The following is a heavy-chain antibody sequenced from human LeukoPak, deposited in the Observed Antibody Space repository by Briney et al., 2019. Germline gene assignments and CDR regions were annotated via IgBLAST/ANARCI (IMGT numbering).Heavy chain of an antibody. CDR1: GGSFSGYY. CDR3: ARPGYCSGGSCPRWFDP. J-gene: IGHJ5*02. CDR2: INHSGST. D-gene: IGHD2-15*01. Sequence: SETLSLTCAVYGGSFSGYYWSWIRQPPGQGLELIGEINHSGSTNYNPSLKSRVTISVDTSKNQFSLKLSSVTAADTAVYYCARPGYCSGGSCPRWFDPWGQGTLVTVSS. V-gene: IGHV4-34*01.